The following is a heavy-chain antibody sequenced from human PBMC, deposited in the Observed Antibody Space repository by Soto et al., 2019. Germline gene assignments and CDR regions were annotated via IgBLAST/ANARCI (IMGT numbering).Heavy chain of an antibody. CDR1: GGSVSGYY. D-gene: IGHD2-2*01. Sequence: SETLSLTCAVYGGSVSGYYLSWIRQPPGKGLEWIGEINHSGSTNYNPSLKSRVTISVDTSKNQFSLKLSSVTAADTAVYYCARGDGVVVPAELDNWFDPWGQGTLVTVSS. CDR3: ARGDGVVVPAELDNWFDP. CDR2: INHSGST. J-gene: IGHJ5*02. V-gene: IGHV4-34*01.